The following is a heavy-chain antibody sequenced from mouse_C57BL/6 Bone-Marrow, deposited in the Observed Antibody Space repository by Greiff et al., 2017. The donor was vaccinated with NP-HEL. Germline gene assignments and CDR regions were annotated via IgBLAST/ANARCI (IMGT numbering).Heavy chain of an antibody. CDR2: IHPNSGST. CDR3: ARKDYDVPFAY. Sequence: QVQLQQPGAELVKPGASVKLSCKASGYTFTSYWMHWVKQRPGQGLEWIGMIHPNSGSTNYNEKFKSKGTLTVDQSSSTAYIQLSSLTSEDSAVYYCARKDYDVPFAYWGQGTLVTVSA. D-gene: IGHD2-4*01. CDR1: GYTFTSYW. V-gene: IGHV1-64*01. J-gene: IGHJ3*01.